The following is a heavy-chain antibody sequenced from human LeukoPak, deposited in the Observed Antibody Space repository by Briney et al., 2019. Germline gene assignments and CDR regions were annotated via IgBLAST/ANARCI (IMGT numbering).Heavy chain of an antibody. Sequence: SETLSLTCTVSGGSISSSSYYWGWIRQPPGKGLEWIGSIYYSGSTYYNPSLKSRVTISVGTSKNQFSLKPSSVTAADTAVYYCAIPPEGPFDYWGQGTLVTVSS. CDR2: IYYSGST. CDR1: GGSISSSSYY. V-gene: IGHV4-39*01. J-gene: IGHJ4*02. CDR3: AIPPEGPFDY.